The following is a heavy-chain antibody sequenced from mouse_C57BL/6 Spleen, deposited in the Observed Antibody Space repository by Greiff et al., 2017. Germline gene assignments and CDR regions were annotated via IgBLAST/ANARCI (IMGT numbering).Heavy chain of an antibody. V-gene: IGHV1-53*01. D-gene: IGHD1-1*01. CDR1: GYTFTSYW. Sequence: QVQLQQPGTELVKPGASVKLSCKASGYTFTSYWMHWVKQRPGQGLEWIGNINPSNGGTNYNEKFKSKATLTVDKSSSTAYMQLSSLTSEDSAVYDCAGTVVAIGWFAYWGQGTLVTVSA. CDR2: INPSNGGT. CDR3: AGTVVAIGWFAY. J-gene: IGHJ3*01.